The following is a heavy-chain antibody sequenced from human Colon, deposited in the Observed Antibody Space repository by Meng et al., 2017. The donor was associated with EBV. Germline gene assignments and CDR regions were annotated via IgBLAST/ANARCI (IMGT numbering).Heavy chain of an antibody. J-gene: IGHJ5*02. D-gene: IGHD3-10*01. Sequence: QGHLQESGPGLVKPSEPLSLTCTVSGDSVATGRYYWSWIRQPPGKGLEWIAYIYYIGGTNYNPSLKSRLTISLDTSKNQFSLSLRSVTAADTAVYYCARVSGRSFDPWGQGTLVTVSS. CDR3: ARVSGRSFDP. CDR1: GDSVATGRYY. CDR2: IYYIGGT. V-gene: IGHV4-61*01.